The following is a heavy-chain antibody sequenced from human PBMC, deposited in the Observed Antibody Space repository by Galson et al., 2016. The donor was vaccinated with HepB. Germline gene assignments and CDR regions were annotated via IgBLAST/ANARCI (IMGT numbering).Heavy chain of an antibody. CDR1: GFNFITYA. CDR2: ISSDTRYT. D-gene: IGHD3-9*01. Sequence: SLRLSCAASGFNFITYALNWVRQAPGEGLEWVSSISSDTRYTYYADSVKGRFSVSRDNSKNSLYLQLHNLRADDTAVYYCARSGLTGYFDYWGQGTLVTVSS. CDR3: ARSGLTGYFDY. J-gene: IGHJ4*02. V-gene: IGHV3-21*01.